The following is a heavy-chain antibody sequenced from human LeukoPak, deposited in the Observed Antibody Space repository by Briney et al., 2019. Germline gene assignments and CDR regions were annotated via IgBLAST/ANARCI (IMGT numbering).Heavy chain of an antibody. D-gene: IGHD3-9*01. CDR2: IYSGGTT. CDR3: ARGVLDWLPRGYYYYYYMDV. CDR1: GFTVSSNY. Sequence: GGSLRLSCAASGFTVSSNYMTWVRQAPGKGLEWVSVIYSGGTTYYADSVKGRFTISRDNSKNTLYLQMNSLRAEDTAVYYCARGVLDWLPRGYYYYYYMDVWGKGTTVTISS. V-gene: IGHV3-66*01. J-gene: IGHJ6*03.